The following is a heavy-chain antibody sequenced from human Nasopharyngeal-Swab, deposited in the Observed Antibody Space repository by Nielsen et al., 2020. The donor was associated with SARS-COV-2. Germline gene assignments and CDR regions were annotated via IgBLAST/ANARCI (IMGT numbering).Heavy chain of an antibody. Sequence: GGSLRLSCAASGFTFDDYAMHWVRQAPGKGLEWVSGISWNSDSINYADSVRGRFTISRDNAKNSLYLQMNGLRAEDTALYYCAKGDRGSSTSCFDYWGQGTLVTVSS. CDR2: ISWNSDSI. J-gene: IGHJ4*02. V-gene: IGHV3-9*01. CDR3: AKGDRGSSTSCFDY. D-gene: IGHD2-2*01. CDR1: GFTFDDYA.